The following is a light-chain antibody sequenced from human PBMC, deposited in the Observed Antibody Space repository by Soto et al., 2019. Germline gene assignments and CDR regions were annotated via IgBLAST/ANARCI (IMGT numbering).Light chain of an antibody. J-gene: IGLJ1*01. CDR2: NSN. CDR3: AAWDDSLTGPV. Sequence: QSVLSQPPSASGTPGQTVIISCSGSRSDIGSNFVNWYQHLPGTAPKLLIYNSNQRPSGVPDRFSGSKSGTLASLAISGLQSEDEADYYCAAWDDSLTGPVFGTGTKVTVL. V-gene: IGLV1-44*01. CDR1: RSDIGSNF.